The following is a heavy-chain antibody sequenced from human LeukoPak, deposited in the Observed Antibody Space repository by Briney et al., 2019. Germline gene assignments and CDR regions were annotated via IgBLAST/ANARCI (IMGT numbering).Heavy chain of an antibody. Sequence: SVKVSCKASGGTLSNYAISWVRQAPGQGLEWMGRIIAIFDTANYAQKFQGRVTITADESTSTAYMELSSLRSEDTAVYYCASPVKYFDFWSGYPPFDYWGQGTLVTVSS. J-gene: IGHJ4*02. CDR1: GGTLSNYA. CDR3: ASPVKYFDFWSGYPPFDY. CDR2: IIAIFDTA. V-gene: IGHV1-69*13. D-gene: IGHD3-3*01.